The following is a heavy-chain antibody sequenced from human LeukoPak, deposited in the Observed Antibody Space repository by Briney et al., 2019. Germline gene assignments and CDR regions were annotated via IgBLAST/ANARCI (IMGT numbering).Heavy chain of an antibody. Sequence: ASVKVSCKASGYTFTSYDINWVRQATGQGLEWMGWTNPNSGNTGYAQKFQGRVTITRNTSISTAYMEMSSLRSEDTAVYYCARGRVSFWSGYYDLRVFDPWGQGTLVTVSS. D-gene: IGHD3-3*01. CDR2: TNPNSGNT. CDR1: GYTFTSYD. CDR3: ARGRVSFWSGYYDLRVFDP. J-gene: IGHJ5*02. V-gene: IGHV1-8*03.